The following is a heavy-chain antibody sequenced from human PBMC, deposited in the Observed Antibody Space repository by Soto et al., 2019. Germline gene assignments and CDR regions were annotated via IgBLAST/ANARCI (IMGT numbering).Heavy chain of an antibody. D-gene: IGHD3-9*01. CDR2: SYPGDSDT. V-gene: IGHV5-51*01. CDR3: ARREPYDILTGYRDAFDI. J-gene: IGHJ3*02. Sequence: GESLKISCXGFGYSFTSYWIGRVRQMPGKGLEWMGISYPGDSDTRYSPSFQGQVTISADKSISTPYLQWSKLKASDTAMYDCARREPYDILTGYRDAFDIWGQGTMVTVSS. CDR1: GYSFTSYW.